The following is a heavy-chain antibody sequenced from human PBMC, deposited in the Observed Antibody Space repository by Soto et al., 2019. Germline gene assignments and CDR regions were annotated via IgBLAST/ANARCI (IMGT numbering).Heavy chain of an antibody. V-gene: IGHV5-51*01. Sequence: GECVKIAWKCSGYSFPIQCIGWVRQTPGKGLEWMGSIYPADSDTRYSPSFQGQVTISADKSIGTAYLEWSNLKASDTAMYYCARIPYSTTSYYDHSDGMDVWGQGTTVTVSS. CDR3: ARIPYSTTSYYDHSDGMDV. D-gene: IGHD3-10*01. CDR2: IYPADSDT. J-gene: IGHJ6*02. CDR1: GYSFPIQC.